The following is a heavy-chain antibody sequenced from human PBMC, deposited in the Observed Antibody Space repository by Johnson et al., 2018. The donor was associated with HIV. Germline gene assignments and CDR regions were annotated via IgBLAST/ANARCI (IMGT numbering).Heavy chain of an antibody. CDR3: ASATVMATLSLGPWYPFDI. CDR2: IYSGGST. Sequence: EQLVESGGGVVQPGRSLRLSCAASGFTFRSYAIHWVRQAPGKGLEWVSVIYSGGSTYYADSVKGRFTISRDNSKNTLYLQINSLRAEDTAVYYCASATVMATLSLGPWYPFDIWGQGTMVTVSS. J-gene: IGHJ3*02. V-gene: IGHV3-66*01. D-gene: IGHD5-24*01. CDR1: GFTFRSYA.